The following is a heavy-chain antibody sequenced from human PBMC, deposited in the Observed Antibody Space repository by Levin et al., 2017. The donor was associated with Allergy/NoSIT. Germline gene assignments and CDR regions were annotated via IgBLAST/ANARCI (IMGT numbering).Heavy chain of an antibody. Sequence: GESLKISCAASGFTFSSHWMTWVRQAPGKGLEWVANIKQDGTEKYYVDSVKGRFTISRDNAKNSLYLQMNSLRVEDTAVYYCAREVGQPDYWGQGTLVTVSS. CDR3: AREVGQPDY. CDR2: IKQDGTEK. V-gene: IGHV3-7*01. D-gene: IGHD1-26*01. CDR1: GFTFSSHW. J-gene: IGHJ4*02.